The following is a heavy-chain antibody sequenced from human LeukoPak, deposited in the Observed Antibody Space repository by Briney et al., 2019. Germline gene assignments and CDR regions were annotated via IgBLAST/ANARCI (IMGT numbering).Heavy chain of an antibody. V-gene: IGHV4-39*07. Sequence: PSETLSLTCTVSGGSISSSSYYWGWIRQPPGKGLEWIGSIYYSGSTYYNPSLKSRVTISVDTSKNQFSLKLSSVTAADTAVYYCARLTEARVSFDYWGQGTLVTVSS. J-gene: IGHJ4*02. CDR2: IYYSGST. CDR1: GGSISSSSYY. CDR3: ARLTEARVSFDY. D-gene: IGHD6-13*01.